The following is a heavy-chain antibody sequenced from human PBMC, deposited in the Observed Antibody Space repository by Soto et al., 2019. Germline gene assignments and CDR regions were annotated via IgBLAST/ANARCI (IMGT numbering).Heavy chain of an antibody. CDR2: IYYNGNT. CDR3: ARANSYSEY. CDR1: GGSISNHY. J-gene: IGHJ4*02. D-gene: IGHD7-27*01. Sequence: QVQLQESGPGLVKPSETLSLTCTVSGGSISNHYWSWIRQPPGKGLEWIGYIYYNGNTNYNPSLKSRVTMSVDTFKSQISLKLSSVTAADTAVYYCARANSYSEYWGQGTLVTVSS. V-gene: IGHV4-59*11.